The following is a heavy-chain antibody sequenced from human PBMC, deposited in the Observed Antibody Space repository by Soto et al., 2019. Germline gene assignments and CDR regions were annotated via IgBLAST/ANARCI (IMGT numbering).Heavy chain of an antibody. J-gene: IGHJ6*02. D-gene: IGHD2-15*01. CDR1: GFTFSSYE. CDR2: ISSSGSTI. V-gene: IGHV3-48*03. CDR3: ARDLLAHGWFSPYYYYYGMDV. Sequence: GSLRLSCAASGFTFSSYEMNWVRQAPGKGLEWVSYISSSGSTIYYADSVKGRFTISRDNAKNSLYLQMNSLRAEDTAVYYCARDLLAHGWFSPYYYYYGMDVWGQGTTVTVS.